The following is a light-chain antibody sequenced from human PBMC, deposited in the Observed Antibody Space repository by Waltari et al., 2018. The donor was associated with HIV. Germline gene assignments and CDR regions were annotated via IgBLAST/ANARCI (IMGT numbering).Light chain of an antibody. Sequence: QSVLTQPPSVSAAPGQKVAISCSGSSSDIGTNYVSWYQHPPGTAPKLLIYEHNKRPSGIPDRFSGSKSGTSATLCITGLQTGDEANYYCGTWDTSLSAGVFGGGTKLTVL. CDR2: EHN. V-gene: IGLV1-51*01. CDR3: GTWDTSLSAGV. J-gene: IGLJ3*02. CDR1: SSDIGTNY.